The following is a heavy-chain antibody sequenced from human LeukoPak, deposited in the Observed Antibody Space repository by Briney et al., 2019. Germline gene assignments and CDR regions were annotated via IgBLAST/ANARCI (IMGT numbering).Heavy chain of an antibody. CDR3: ARHRTIGWLRDAYDI. CDR2: IYPGDSVT. V-gene: IGHV5-51*01. D-gene: IGHD6-19*01. CDR1: GYTFTTYW. J-gene: IGHJ3*02. Sequence: GESLKISCKGSGYTFTTYWIGWVRQMPGRGREWMGIIYPGDSVTRYSPSFQGQVTISADKSISTAYLQWSSLKASDIAMYDCARHRTIGWLRDAYDIWGQGTMVTVSS.